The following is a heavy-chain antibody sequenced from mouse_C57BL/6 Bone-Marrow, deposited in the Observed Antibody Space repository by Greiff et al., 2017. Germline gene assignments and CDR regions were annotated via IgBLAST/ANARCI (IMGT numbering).Heavy chain of an antibody. Sequence: EVKLMESGGGLVQSGRSLRLSCATSGFTFSDFYMEWVRQAPGKGLEWIAASRNKANDYTTEYSASVKGRFIVSRDTSQSILYLQMNALRAEDTAIDYCARDAGYDYDGWFAYWGQGTLVTVSA. CDR2: SRNKANDYTT. J-gene: IGHJ3*01. V-gene: IGHV7-1*01. CDR1: GFTFSDFY. CDR3: ARDAGYDYDGWFAY. D-gene: IGHD2-4*01.